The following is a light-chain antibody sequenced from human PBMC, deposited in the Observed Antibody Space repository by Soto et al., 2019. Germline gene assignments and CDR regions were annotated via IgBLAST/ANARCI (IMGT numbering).Light chain of an antibody. J-gene: IGKJ1*01. V-gene: IGKV4-1*01. CDR3: QQYYITPPT. CDR2: WAS. Sequence: DIVLTQSPASLAVSLGAGPTINFRSSNWVLYSSNNKNYLAWYQHKPGQPPKLLIYWASTRESGVPDRFSGSGSGTDFTLTIGSLQAEDVAVYYCQQYYITPPTFGQGTKVDIK. CDR1: NWVLYSSNNKNY.